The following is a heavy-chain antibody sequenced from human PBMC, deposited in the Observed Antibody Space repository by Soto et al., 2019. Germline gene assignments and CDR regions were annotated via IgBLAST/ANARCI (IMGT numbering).Heavy chain of an antibody. CDR1: GFTFRNSA. Sequence: SVEVSCQASGFTFRNSAIKWVRQARVQRLEWIGYIIVGAGSTNNAQELQGRLTITRDMSTNTAYMELSNLRSEDTAVYYCAAELYSGGNCCSFDIWGQGTMVTVSS. D-gene: IGHD2-21*01. V-gene: IGHV1-58*02. J-gene: IGHJ3*02. CDR3: AAELYSGGNCCSFDI. CDR2: IIVGAGST.